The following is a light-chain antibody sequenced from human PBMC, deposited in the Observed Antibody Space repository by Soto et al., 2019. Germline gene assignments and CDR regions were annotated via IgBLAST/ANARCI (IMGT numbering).Light chain of an antibody. CDR2: EVS. Sequence: QSVLTQPPSASGSPGQPVTISCTGTSSDIGGYNYVSWYQQHPGKAPKLMIYEVSKRPSGVPDRFFGSKSGNTASLTVSGLQAEDEADYYCSSYAGSNNLYVFGTGTKVTVL. CDR3: SSYAGSNNLYV. J-gene: IGLJ1*01. CDR1: SSDIGGYNY. V-gene: IGLV2-8*01.